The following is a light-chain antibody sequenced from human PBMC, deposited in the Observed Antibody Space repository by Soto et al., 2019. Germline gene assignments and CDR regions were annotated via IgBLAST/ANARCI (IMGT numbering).Light chain of an antibody. CDR1: NIGSKS. CDR3: QVWDISSNHVV. CDR2: YDS. V-gene: IGLV3-21*04. J-gene: IGLJ2*01. Sequence: SYELTQPPSVSVAPGQTARITCGGNNIGSKSVNWYQQKAGQAPILAMYYDSDRPSGIPERFSGSNSGNTATLTISTVEAGDEADYYCQVWDISSNHVVFGGGTKVTVL.